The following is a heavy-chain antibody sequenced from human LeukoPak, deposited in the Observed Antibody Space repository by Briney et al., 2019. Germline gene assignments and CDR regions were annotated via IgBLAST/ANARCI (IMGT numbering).Heavy chain of an antibody. V-gene: IGHV3-23*01. CDR1: GFTFSSYG. D-gene: IGHD2-21*01. CDR2: IRGNGGST. CDR3: AKAFLAVQNFDF. J-gene: IGHJ4*02. Sequence: GGSLRLSCAASGFTFSSYGMSWVRQAPGKGLEWVSSIRGNGGSTYYADSVRGRFTISRDNSNNALYVQMNSLRAEDTAVYYCAKAFLAVQNFDFWGQGTLVTVSS.